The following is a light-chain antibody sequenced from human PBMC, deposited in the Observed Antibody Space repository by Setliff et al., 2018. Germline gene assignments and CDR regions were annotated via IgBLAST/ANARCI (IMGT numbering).Light chain of an antibody. Sequence: SALTQPPSASGSPGQSVTISCTGTRSDVGGYNYVSWYQQHPGKAPKLVIYDVSKRPSGVPDRFSGAKSGNTASLTVSGLQAEDEADYFCSSYGGNNNVIFGGGTKVTVL. CDR2: DVS. CDR1: RSDVGGYNY. J-gene: IGLJ2*01. V-gene: IGLV2-8*01. CDR3: SSYGGNNNVI.